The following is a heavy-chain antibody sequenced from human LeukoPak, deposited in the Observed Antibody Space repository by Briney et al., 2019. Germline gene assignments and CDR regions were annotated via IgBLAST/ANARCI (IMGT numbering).Heavy chain of an antibody. D-gene: IGHD3-3*01. CDR1: GGSISSINFY. J-gene: IGHJ4*02. V-gene: IGHV4-39*07. CDR2: IHYSGST. CDR3: ARVSNYDFWSGYPTDY. Sequence: PSETLSLTCTVSGGSISSINFYWGWIRQPPGKGLEWIGSIHYSGSTYYNPSLKSRVTISVDTSKNQFSLKLSSVTAADTAVYYCARVSNYDFWSGYPTDYWGQGTLVTVSS.